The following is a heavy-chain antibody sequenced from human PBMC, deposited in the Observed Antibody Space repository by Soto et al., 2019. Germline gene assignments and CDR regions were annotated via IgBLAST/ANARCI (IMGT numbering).Heavy chain of an antibody. J-gene: IGHJ6*02. Sequence: QVQLVQSGAEVKKPGSSVKVSCKASGGTFSSHAISWVRQAPGQGLEWMGGIIPFFKATNYAQTFQGRVTITADDATSTAYMDLYSLRSEDTAVYYCARDVPLNYYDGTFSYYAMDVWGQGTTVTVSS. V-gene: IGHV1-69*01. D-gene: IGHD3-16*01. CDR3: ARDVPLNYYDGTFSYYAMDV. CDR2: IIPFFKAT. CDR1: GGTFSSHA.